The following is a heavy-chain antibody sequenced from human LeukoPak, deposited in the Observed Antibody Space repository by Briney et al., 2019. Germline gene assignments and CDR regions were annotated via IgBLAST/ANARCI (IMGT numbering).Heavy chain of an antibody. CDR1: GYTFTSYY. CDR2: MNPNSGHT. V-gene: IGHV1-8*01. Sequence: PEASMTVSCNAYGYTFTSYYINWERQATGQVLEWMGWMNPNSGHTGYAQKFQGRGTMTRNTSICTDYMELSSLRSDDTAVYYCARGLYSSGWYGNAYFDYWGQGTLVTVSS. CDR3: ARGLYSSGWYGNAYFDY. D-gene: IGHD6-19*01. J-gene: IGHJ4*02.